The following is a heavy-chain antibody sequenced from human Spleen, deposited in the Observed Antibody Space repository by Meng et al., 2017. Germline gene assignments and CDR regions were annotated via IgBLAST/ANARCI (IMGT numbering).Heavy chain of an antibody. CDR2: IKQDGGEK. D-gene: IGHD1-26*01. Sequence: GESLKISCAASGFTFSGYWMTWVRQSPGKGLEWVANIKQDGGEKYYVDSVKGRFTISRDNAKNSLYLQMNSLRAEDTAVYYCARCDEDYSGNYPDVFDIWGQGTRVTVSS. J-gene: IGHJ3*02. V-gene: IGHV3-7*01. CDR3: ARCDEDYSGNYPDVFDI. CDR1: GFTFSGYW.